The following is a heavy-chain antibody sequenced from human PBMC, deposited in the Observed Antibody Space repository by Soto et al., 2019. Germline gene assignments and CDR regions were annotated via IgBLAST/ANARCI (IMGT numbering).Heavy chain of an antibody. Sequence: QVQLQESGPGLVKPSGTLSLTCAVSSASITSAYWWSWVRQPPGKGLEWIGEIHHDGSANYNPSLKSRVTISVDKSENQFSVKLNSVAAADTAVYYCASHVTTPGTRGFDNWGQGALVTVSS. V-gene: IGHV4-4*02. D-gene: IGHD6-13*01. CDR3: ASHVTTPGTRGFDN. CDR2: IHHDGSA. J-gene: IGHJ4*02. CDR1: SASITSAYW.